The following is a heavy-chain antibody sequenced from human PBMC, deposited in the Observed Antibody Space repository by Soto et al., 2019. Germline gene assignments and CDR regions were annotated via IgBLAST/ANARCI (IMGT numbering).Heavy chain of an antibody. Sequence: QVPLVQSGAEVKKPGASVKVYCKASGYTFTGYYMHWVRQAPGQGLEWMVWINPNSGGTNYAQKFPGRVTMTRDTSISTAYMELSRLSSDDTAVYYCARGMKGGDIVVVPAARSPFDYWGQGTLVTVSS. D-gene: IGHD2-2*01. CDR3: ARGMKGGDIVVVPAARSPFDY. J-gene: IGHJ4*02. V-gene: IGHV1-2*02. CDR1: GYTFTGYY. CDR2: INPNSGGT.